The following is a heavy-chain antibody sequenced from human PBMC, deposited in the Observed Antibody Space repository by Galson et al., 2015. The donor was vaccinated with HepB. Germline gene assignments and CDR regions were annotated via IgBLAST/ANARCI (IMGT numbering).Heavy chain of an antibody. CDR3: AKVGLCSSTSCYYYYYYGMDV. Sequence: SLRLSCAASGFTFSSYAMSWVRQAPGKGLEWVSAISGSGGSTYYADSVKGRFTISRDNSKNTLYLQMNSLRAEDTAVYYCAKVGLCSSTSCYYYYYYGMDVWGQGTTVTVSS. CDR1: GFTFSSYA. V-gene: IGHV3-23*01. CDR2: ISGSGGST. J-gene: IGHJ6*02. D-gene: IGHD2-2*01.